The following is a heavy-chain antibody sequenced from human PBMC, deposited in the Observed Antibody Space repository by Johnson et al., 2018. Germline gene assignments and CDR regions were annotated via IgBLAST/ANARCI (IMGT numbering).Heavy chain of an antibody. CDR3: AKTIRESYGISDL. V-gene: IGHV3-23*04. CDR2: ISGSGGTT. Sequence: VQLVESGGGLVQPGGSLRLSCTASGLSFSSHVMTWSRQAPGQGLEWVASISGSGGTTYYANSVKGRFTISRDNSKNTVYLEMNRLRADDTALYYCAKTIRESYGISDLWGRGTMVTVSS. J-gene: IGHJ3*01. CDR1: GLSFSSHV. D-gene: IGHD3-9*01.